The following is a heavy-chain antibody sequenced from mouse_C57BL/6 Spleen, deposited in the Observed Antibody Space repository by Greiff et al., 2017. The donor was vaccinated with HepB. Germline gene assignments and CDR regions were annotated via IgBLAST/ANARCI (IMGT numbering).Heavy chain of an antibody. CDR2: IYPGSGST. D-gene: IGHD2-14*01. Sequence: QVQLQQPGAELVKPGASVKMSCKASGYTFTSYWITWVKQRPGQGLEWIGDIYPGSGSTNYNEKFKSKATLTVDTSSITAYMQLSSLTSEDSAVYYCARFRYDQAWFAYWGQGTLVTVSA. CDR1: GYTFTSYW. V-gene: IGHV1-55*01. CDR3: ARFRYDQAWFAY. J-gene: IGHJ3*01.